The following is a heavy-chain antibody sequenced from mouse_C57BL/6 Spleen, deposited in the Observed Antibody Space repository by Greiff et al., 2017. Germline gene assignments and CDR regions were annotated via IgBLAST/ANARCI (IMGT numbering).Heavy chain of an antibody. Sequence: QVQLQQPGAELVKPGASVKLSCKASGYTFTSYCMHWVKQRPGRGLEWIGRIDPNSGGTKYNEKFKSKATLTVDKPSSTAYMQLSSLTSEDSAVYYCAKERITTVDGYYYAMDYWGQGTSVTVSS. V-gene: IGHV1-72*01. CDR2: IDPNSGGT. J-gene: IGHJ4*01. CDR1: GYTFTSYC. D-gene: IGHD1-1*01. CDR3: AKERITTVDGYYYAMDY.